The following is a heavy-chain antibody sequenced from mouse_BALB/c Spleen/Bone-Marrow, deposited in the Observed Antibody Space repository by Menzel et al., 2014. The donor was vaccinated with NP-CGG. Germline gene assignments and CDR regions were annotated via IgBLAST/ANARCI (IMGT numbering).Heavy chain of an antibody. V-gene: IGHV1S29*02. D-gene: IGHD2-3*01. J-gene: IGHJ2*01. CDR3: ARDEGYYDY. CDR2: IHPYNGGT. Sequence: EVQLQQSGPELVKPGASVKISCKASGYTFTDYNMHWVKQSHGKSLEWIGYIHPYNGGTGYNQKFKSKATLTVDNSSSTAYMELRSLTSEDSAVYYCARDEGYYDYWGQGTTLTVSS. CDR1: GYTFTDYN.